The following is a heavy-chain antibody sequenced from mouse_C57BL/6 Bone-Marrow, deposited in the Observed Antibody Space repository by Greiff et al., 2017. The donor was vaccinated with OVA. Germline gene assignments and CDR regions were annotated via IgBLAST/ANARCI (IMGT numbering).Heavy chain of an antibody. V-gene: IGHV1-26*01. CDR2: INPNNGGT. CDR3: ARWIFAD. J-gene: IGHJ2*01. Sequence: EVQLQQSGPELVKPGASVKISCTASGYTFTDYYMNWVKQSPGKSLEWIGDINPNNGGTSYNQKFKGKATLTVDKASSTAYMELRSLTSEDSAVYYCARWIFADWGQGTTLTVSS. CDR1: GYTFTDYY.